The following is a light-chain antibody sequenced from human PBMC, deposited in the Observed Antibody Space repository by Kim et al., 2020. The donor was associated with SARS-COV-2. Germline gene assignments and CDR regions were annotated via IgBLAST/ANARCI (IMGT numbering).Light chain of an antibody. CDR3: CSHTRSSTWV. J-gene: IGLJ3*02. CDR1: SSDVGGYDF. CDR2: GVS. V-gene: IGLV2-14*03. Sequence: QSALTQPASVSGSPGQSITISCTGTSSDVGGYDFVSWYQQHPGKAPKLLIFGVSKRPSGVSNRFSGSKSGNTASLTISGLQAEDEADYYCCSHTRSSTWVFGGGTQRTVL.